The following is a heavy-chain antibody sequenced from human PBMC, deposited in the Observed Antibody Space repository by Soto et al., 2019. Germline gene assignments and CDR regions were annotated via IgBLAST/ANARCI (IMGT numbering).Heavy chain of an antibody. V-gene: IGHV4-59*08. CDR2: IYYSGST. CDR1: GGSISSYY. D-gene: IGHD2-15*01. Sequence: SETLSLTWTVSGGSISSYYWSWIRQPPGKGLEWIGYIYYSGSTNYNPSLKSRVTISVDTSKNQFSLKLSSVTAADTAVYYCARQGCSGGSCYRAHYYYYYMDVWGKGTTVTVSS. CDR3: ARQGCSGGSCYRAHYYYYYMDV. J-gene: IGHJ6*03.